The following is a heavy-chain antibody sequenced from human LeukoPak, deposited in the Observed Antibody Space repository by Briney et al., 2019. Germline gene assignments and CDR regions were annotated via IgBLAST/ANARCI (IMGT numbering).Heavy chain of an antibody. V-gene: IGHV1-46*01. CDR1: GYTFTSNY. J-gene: IGHJ4*02. D-gene: IGHD2-2*01. CDR2: IHPSGGNT. CDR3: ARDCSSTRCQGPVFDN. Sequence: ASVKVSCKASGYTFTSNYMHWVRQAPGQGLEWMGIIHPSGGNTNYAQKFQGRVAMTRDTSTSTVYMELSSLRSEDTAIYYCARDCSSTRCQGPVFDNWGQGTPVTVSS.